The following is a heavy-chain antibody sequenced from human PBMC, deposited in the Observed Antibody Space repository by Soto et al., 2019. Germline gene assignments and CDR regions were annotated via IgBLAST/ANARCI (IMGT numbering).Heavy chain of an antibody. J-gene: IGHJ4*02. CDR2: ISYDGSNK. CDR3: ARPDYGSGSYPDY. Sequence: QVQLVESGGGVVQPGRSLRLSCAASGFTFSSYAMQWVRQAPGKGLEWVAVISYDGSNKYYADSVKGRFTISRDNSKNTLYLQMNSLRAEDTAVYYYARPDYGSGSYPDYWGQGTLVTVSS. V-gene: IGHV3-30-3*01. D-gene: IGHD3-10*01. CDR1: GFTFSSYA.